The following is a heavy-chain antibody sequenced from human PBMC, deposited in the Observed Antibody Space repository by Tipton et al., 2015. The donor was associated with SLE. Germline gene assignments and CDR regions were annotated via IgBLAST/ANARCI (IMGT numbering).Heavy chain of an antibody. CDR1: GGTFSSYA. Sequence: QVQLVQSGAEVKKPGSSVKVSCKASGGTFSSYAISWVRQAPGQGLERMGWINPNSGGTNYAQKFQGRVTMTRDTSISTAYMERSRLRSDTAVYYCARDPKAVSSSPKEYSSDYWGQETLFTVSS. D-gene: IGHD6-6*01. CDR2: INPNSGGT. CDR3: ARDPKAVSSSPKEYSSDY. J-gene: IGHJ4*02. V-gene: IGHV1-2*02.